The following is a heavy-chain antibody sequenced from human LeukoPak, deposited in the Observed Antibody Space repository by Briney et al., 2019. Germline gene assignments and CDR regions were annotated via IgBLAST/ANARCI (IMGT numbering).Heavy chain of an antibody. J-gene: IGHJ3*02. V-gene: IGHV3-30-3*01. CDR3: ARPLGWAVVPAAILDAFDI. CDR1: GFTFSSYA. Sequence: GGSLRLSCAASGFTFSSYAMHWVRQAPGKGLEWVVVISYDGSNKYYADSVKGRFTISRDNSKNTLYLQMNSLRAEDTAVYYCARPLGWAVVPAAILDAFDIWGQGTMVTVSS. CDR2: ISYDGSNK. D-gene: IGHD2-2*02.